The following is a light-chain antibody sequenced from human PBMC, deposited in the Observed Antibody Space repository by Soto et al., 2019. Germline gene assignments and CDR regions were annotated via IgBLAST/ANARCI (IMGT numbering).Light chain of an antibody. CDR1: SSNIGARYD. Sequence: QSVLTQPPSVSGAPGQRVTISCTWSSSNIGARYDVHWYQHLPGTAPKLLIYVSSNRPSGVPDRFSGSKSGTSASLAITGLQDEDEADYYCQSYDSSLSGSLFGGGTKLTVL. CDR2: VSS. V-gene: IGLV1-40*01. J-gene: IGLJ3*02. CDR3: QSYDSSLSGSL.